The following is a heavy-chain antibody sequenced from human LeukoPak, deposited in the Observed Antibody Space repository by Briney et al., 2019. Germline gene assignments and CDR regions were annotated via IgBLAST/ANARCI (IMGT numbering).Heavy chain of an antibody. CDR2: ISSSSSYI. CDR3: ARAETRTYNWNPPNWFDP. V-gene: IGHV3-21*01. J-gene: IGHJ5*02. Sequence: KPGGSLRLSCAAPGFTFSSYSMNWVRQAPGKGLEWVSSISSSSSYIYYADSVKGRFTISRDNAKNSLYLQMNSLRAEDTAVYYCARAETRTYNWNPPNWFDPWGQGTLVTVSS. CDR1: GFTFSSYS. D-gene: IGHD1-20*01.